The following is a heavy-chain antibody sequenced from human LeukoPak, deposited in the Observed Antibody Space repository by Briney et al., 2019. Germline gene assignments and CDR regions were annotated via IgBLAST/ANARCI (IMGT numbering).Heavy chain of an antibody. V-gene: IGHV1-2*02. J-gene: IGHJ4*02. CDR2: INPNSGGT. CDR3: ARVNGITIFGVVNPFDY. D-gene: IGHD3-3*01. CDR1: GYTFTGCY. Sequence: ASVKVSCKASGYTFTGCYMHWVRQAPGQGLEWMGWINPNSGGTNYAQKFQGRVTMTRDTSISTAYMELSRLRSDDTAVYYCARVNGITIFGVVNPFDYWGQGTLVAVSS.